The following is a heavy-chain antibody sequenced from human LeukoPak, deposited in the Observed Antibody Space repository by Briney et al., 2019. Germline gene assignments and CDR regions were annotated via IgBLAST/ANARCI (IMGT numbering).Heavy chain of an antibody. CDR3: ARPNWARRYFDY. V-gene: IGHV5-51*01. Sequence: GESLKISCKGFGYRFTNYWIAWVRQMPGKGLEWMGVIYPYDSEIRYSPSFQGQVTISADKSISTAYLQWSSLKASDTAMYYCARPNWARRYFDYWGQGTLVTVSS. D-gene: IGHD7-27*01. CDR1: GYRFTNYW. J-gene: IGHJ4*02. CDR2: IYPYDSEI.